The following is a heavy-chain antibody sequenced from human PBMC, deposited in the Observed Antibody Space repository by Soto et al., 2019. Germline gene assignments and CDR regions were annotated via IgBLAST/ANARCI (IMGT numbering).Heavy chain of an antibody. Sequence: GGSLRLSCAASGFTFSSYSMNWVRQAPGKGLEWFSYISSSSTIYYADSVKGRFTISRDNAKNSLYLQMNSLRDEDTAVYYCAKDTQTGSYGAYWGQGTLVTVSS. CDR1: GFTFSSYS. CDR2: ISSSSTI. J-gene: IGHJ4*02. D-gene: IGHD1-26*01. CDR3: AKDTQTGSYGAY. V-gene: IGHV3-48*02.